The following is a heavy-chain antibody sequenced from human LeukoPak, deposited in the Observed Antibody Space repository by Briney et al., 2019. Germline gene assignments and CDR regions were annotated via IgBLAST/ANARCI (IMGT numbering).Heavy chain of an antibody. CDR3: AKDQGFSLDY. CDR2: ISYDGSNK. V-gene: IGHV3-30*18. Sequence: GRSLRLSCAASGFTFSSYGMHWVRQAPGKGLEWVAVISYDGSNKYYADSVKGRFTISRDNSKNTLYLQMNSLRAEDTAVYYCAKDQGFSLDYWGQGTLVTISS. CDR1: GFTFSSYG. J-gene: IGHJ4*02.